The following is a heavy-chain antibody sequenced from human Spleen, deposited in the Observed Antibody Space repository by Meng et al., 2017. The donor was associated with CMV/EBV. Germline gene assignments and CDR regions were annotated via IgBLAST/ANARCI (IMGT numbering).Heavy chain of an antibody. D-gene: IGHD4-11*01. CDR3: ARDNYYSNARFDP. J-gene: IGHJ5*02. CDR2: IKQDGNEK. Sequence: GGSLRLSCAASGFTFSSYWMSWVRQAPGKGLEWVANIKQDGNEKYYVDSVKGRFTISGDNAKNSLNLQMNSLRAEDTAVYYCARDNYYSNARFDPWGQGTLVTVSS. CDR1: GFTFSSYW. V-gene: IGHV3-7*01.